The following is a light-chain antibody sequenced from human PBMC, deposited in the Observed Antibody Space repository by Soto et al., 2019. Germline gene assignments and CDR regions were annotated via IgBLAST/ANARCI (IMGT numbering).Light chain of an antibody. V-gene: IGKV4-1*01. Sequence: IVMTQSPDSLAVSLGGRATINCKSSQSVLYPSNSKNYLSWYQQKPGQPPKRLIYWASTRESGVPDRFSGSGSGTDFTLTISSLQAEDVAVYYCQQYYSALTFGPGTKVHLK. J-gene: IGKJ3*01. CDR3: QQYYSALT. CDR1: QSVLYPSNSKNY. CDR2: WAS.